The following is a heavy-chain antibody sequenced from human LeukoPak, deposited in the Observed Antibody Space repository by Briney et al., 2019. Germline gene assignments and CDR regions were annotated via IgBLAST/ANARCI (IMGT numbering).Heavy chain of an antibody. D-gene: IGHD3-3*01. CDR1: GFTFDDYG. CDR3: ARQTVVVPAATSYYYFWSGYYVGAYDI. CDR2: INWNGGST. Sequence: GGSLRLSCAASGFTFDDYGMSWVRQAPGKGLEWVSGINWNGGSTGYADSVKGRFTISRDNAKNSLYLQMNSLRAEDTALYYCARQTVVVPAATSYYYFWSGYYVGAYDIWGQGTMVTVSS. J-gene: IGHJ3*02. V-gene: IGHV3-20*04.